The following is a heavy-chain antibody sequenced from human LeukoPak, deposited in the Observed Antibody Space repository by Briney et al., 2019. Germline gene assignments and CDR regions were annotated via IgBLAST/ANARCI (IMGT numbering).Heavy chain of an antibody. Sequence: SVKVSCKASGGTFNSYAITWVRQAPGQGLEWMGGIVPMFGTTNYGQKFQGRLTITADASTSTAYMELSSLRSEDTAVYYCASGPFLTFGHTPEGYYHYYMDVWGTGTTVTTSS. J-gene: IGHJ6*03. D-gene: IGHD1-14*01. CDR1: GGTFNSYA. CDR3: ASGPFLTFGHTPEGYYHYYMDV. CDR2: IVPMFGTT. V-gene: IGHV1-69*13.